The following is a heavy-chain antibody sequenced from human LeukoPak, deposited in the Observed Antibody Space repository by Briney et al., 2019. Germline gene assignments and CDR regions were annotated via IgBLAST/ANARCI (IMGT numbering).Heavy chain of an antibody. J-gene: IGHJ4*02. CDR2: IYHSGST. CDR3: ARDFGAAAAPGDFDY. V-gene: IGHV4-38-2*02. CDR1: GYSISSGYY. Sequence: PSETLSLTCAVSGYSISSGYYWGWIRQPPGKGLEWIGSIYHSGSTYYNPPLKSRVTISVDTSKNQFSLKLSSVTAADTAVYYCARDFGAAAAPGDFDYWGQGTLVTVSS. D-gene: IGHD6-13*01.